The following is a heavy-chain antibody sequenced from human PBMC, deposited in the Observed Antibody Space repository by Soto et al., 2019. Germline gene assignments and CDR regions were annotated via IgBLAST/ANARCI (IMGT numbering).Heavy chain of an antibody. CDR1: GGTFSTYD. J-gene: IGHJ5*02. V-gene: IGHV1-69*01. CDR2: IIPLLDIA. Sequence: QVQLVQSGAEVKKPGSSVKVSCKASGGTFSTYDISWVRQAPGQGLEWMGGIIPLLDIAHYSEKVQGRVTITADESTSPFYMELSSLRFEDTAVYYCAHEAGHERGFDPWGQGTLVTVSS. D-gene: IGHD6-13*01. CDR3: AHEAGHERGFDP.